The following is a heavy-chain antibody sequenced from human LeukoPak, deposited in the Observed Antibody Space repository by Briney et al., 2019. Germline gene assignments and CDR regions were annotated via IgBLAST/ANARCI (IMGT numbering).Heavy chain of an antibody. CDR2: IYYSGST. J-gene: IGHJ3*02. CDR3: ARDRNYDSSGYYSLDAFDI. V-gene: IGHV4-59*01. CDR1: DGSTTGYY. D-gene: IGHD3-22*01. Sequence: PPETLSLTCSVSDGSTTGYYWSWIRQHPGKGLEWIGYIYYSGSTNYNPSLKSRVTISVDTSKNQFSLKLSSVTAADTAVYYCARDRNYDSSGYYSLDAFDIWGQGTMVTVSS.